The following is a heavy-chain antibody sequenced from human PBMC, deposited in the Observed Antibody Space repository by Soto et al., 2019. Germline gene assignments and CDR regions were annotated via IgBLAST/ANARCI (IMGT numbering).Heavy chain of an antibody. CDR3: ARGRDDYGGNSKWFDP. D-gene: IGHD4-17*01. J-gene: IGHJ5*02. CDR2: IIPIFGTA. CDR1: GGTFSSYA. Sequence: QVQLVQSGAEVKKPGSSVKVSCKASGGTFSSYAISWVRQAPGQGLEWMGGIIPIFGTANYAQKFQGRVTITADESTSTAYMALSSLRSEDTAVYYWARGRDDYGGNSKWFDPWGQGTLVTVSS. V-gene: IGHV1-69*12.